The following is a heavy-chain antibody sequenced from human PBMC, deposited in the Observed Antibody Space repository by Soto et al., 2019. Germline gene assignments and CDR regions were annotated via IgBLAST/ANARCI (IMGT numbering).Heavy chain of an antibody. J-gene: IGHJ4*02. Sequence: QVQLVESGGGVVQPGRSLRLSCAASGFTFSSYGMHWVRQAPGKGLEWVAVISYDGSNKYYADSVKGRFTISRDNSKNTLYLQMNRLRAEDTAVYYCAKGHNDFWSGYYEVGDYWGQGTLVTVSS. CDR2: ISYDGSNK. CDR3: AKGHNDFWSGYYEVGDY. V-gene: IGHV3-30*18. D-gene: IGHD3-3*01. CDR1: GFTFSSYG.